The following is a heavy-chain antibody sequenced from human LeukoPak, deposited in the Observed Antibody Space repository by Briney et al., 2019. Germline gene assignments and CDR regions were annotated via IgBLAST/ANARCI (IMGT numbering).Heavy chain of an antibody. J-gene: IGHJ4*02. D-gene: IGHD6-19*01. CDR3: ARRSGIAVAGAFDY. Sequence: GGSLRLSCAASVFTFSNYAMSWVRQAPGKGLEWVSAISDSGGSTYYADSVKGRFTISRDNSKNTLYLQMNSLRAEDTAVYYCARRSGIAVAGAFDYWGQGTLVTVSS. CDR1: VFTFSNYA. CDR2: ISDSGGST. V-gene: IGHV3-23*01.